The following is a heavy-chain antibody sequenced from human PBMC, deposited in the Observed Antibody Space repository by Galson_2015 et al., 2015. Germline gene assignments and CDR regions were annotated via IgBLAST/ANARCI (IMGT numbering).Heavy chain of an antibody. CDR2: ISYDGSNK. CDR3: ARENPGGAFDI. V-gene: IGHV3-30-3*01. D-gene: IGHD1-26*01. CDR1: GFTFSSYA. Sequence: SLRLSCAASGFTFSSYAMHWVRQAPGKGLEWVAVISYDGSNKYYADSVKGRFTISRDNSKNTLYLQMNSLRAEDTAVYYCARENPGGAFDIWGQGTMVTVSS. J-gene: IGHJ3*02.